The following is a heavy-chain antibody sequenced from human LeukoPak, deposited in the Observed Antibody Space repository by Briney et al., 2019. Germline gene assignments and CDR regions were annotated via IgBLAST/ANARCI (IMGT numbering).Heavy chain of an antibody. CDR2: ISGSGGST. CDR3: AKDHCSSTSCYNAFDI. V-gene: IGHV3-23*01. J-gene: IGHJ3*02. Sequence: GGSLRLSCAAPGFTFSSYAMSWVRQAPGKGLEWVSAISGSGGSTYYADSVKGRFTISRDNSKNTLYLQMNSLRAEDTAVYYCAKDHCSSTSCYNAFDIWGQGTMVTVSS. D-gene: IGHD2-2*02. CDR1: GFTFSSYA.